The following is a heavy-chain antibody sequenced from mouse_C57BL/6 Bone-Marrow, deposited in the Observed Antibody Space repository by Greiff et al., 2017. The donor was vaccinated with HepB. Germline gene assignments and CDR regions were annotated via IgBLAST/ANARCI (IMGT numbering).Heavy chain of an antibody. Sequence: EVQLQQSGAELVRPGASVKLSCTASGFNIKDDYMHWVKQRHEQGLEWIGWIDPENGDTEYASKFQGKVTIAADTSSNTAYLQLSSLTSEDTAVYYCYYYGSSDDYWGQGTTLTVSS. J-gene: IGHJ2*01. CDR1: GFNIKDDY. CDR3: YYYGSSDDY. CDR2: IDPENGDT. D-gene: IGHD1-1*01. V-gene: IGHV14-4*01.